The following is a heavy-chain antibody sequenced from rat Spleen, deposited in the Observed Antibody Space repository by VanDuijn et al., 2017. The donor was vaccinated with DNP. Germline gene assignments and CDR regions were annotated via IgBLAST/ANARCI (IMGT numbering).Heavy chain of an antibody. V-gene: IGHV5S14*01. CDR1: GFTFSNYG. J-gene: IGHJ2*01. Sequence: EVQLVESGGGLVQPGRSLKLSCAASGFTFSNYGMAWVRMTPTKGLEWVASISTGGVNTYYRDSVKGRFTISRDNAKNTQYLQMDSLRSEDTATYFCARPDSNYIYVGYYFDYWGQGVMVTVSS. D-gene: IGHD1-2*01. CDR2: ISTGGVNT. CDR3: ARPDSNYIYVGYYFDY.